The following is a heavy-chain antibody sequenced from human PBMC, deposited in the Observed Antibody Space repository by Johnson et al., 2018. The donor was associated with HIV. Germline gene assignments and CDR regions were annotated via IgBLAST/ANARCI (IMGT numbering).Heavy chain of an antibody. Sequence: QVQLVESGGGVVQPGRSLRLSCAASGFALSNFGMHWVRQAPGKGLEWVAVTSYDGSNKYYADSVKGRFTISRANSKNTLYLKMNSLRAEDTAVYYCAREPLTAARWGPMNGVAFDIWGQGTRVTVSS. D-gene: IGHD6-6*01. CDR2: TSYDGSNK. V-gene: IGHV3-30*03. CDR1: GFALSNFG. CDR3: AREPLTAARWGPMNGVAFDI. J-gene: IGHJ3*02.